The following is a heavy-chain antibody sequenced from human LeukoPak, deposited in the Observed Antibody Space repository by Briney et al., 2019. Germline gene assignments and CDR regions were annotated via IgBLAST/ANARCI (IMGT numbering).Heavy chain of an antibody. Sequence: PGRSLRLSCAASGFAFSSYAMHWVRQAPGKGLEWVAVISYDESYKYYADSVTGRFTISRDNSRNTLYLQMNNLRIEDTAVYYCARVRGESALPHFDYWGRGTLVTVSS. CDR1: GFAFSSYA. CDR3: ARVRGESALPHFDY. D-gene: IGHD3-10*01. V-gene: IGHV3-30*04. CDR2: ISYDESYK. J-gene: IGHJ4*02.